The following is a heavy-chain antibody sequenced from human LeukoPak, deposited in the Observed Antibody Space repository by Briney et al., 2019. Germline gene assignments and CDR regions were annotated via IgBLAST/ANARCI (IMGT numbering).Heavy chain of an antibody. CDR1: GYTFTGYY. CDR2: INPSSGGT. Sequence: ASVKVSCKASGYTFTGYYMHWVRQAPGQGLEWMGWINPSSGGTNYAQKFQGRVTMTRDASISTAYMELSRLRSDDTAVYYCARPYSKITNIRWFDPWGQGTLVTVSS. V-gene: IGHV1-2*02. CDR3: ARPYSKITNIRWFDP. D-gene: IGHD2-21*01. J-gene: IGHJ5*02.